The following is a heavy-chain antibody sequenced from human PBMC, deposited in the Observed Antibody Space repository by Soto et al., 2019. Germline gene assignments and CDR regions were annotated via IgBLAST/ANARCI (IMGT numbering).Heavy chain of an antibody. D-gene: IGHD4-17*01. V-gene: IGHV3-30*18. CDR3: ANSWTTLTTGFDF. CDR2: ISSDGSEK. Sequence: PVGSLRLSCVASGFTFSNYAMHWVRQAPGKGLGWVAAISSDGSEKYYLDSVRDRFTISRDNSKNTLYLQMNNLRPEDTAMYYCANSWTTLTTGFDFWGQGALVTVSS. CDR1: GFTFSNYA. J-gene: IGHJ4*02.